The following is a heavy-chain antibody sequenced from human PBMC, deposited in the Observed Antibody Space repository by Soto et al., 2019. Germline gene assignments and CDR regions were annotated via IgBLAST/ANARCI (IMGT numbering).Heavy chain of an antibody. V-gene: IGHV3-21*01. CDR1: GFTFSRYS. CDR2: ISSSNGYI. CDR3: ARDRFEYSSSSDFDY. J-gene: IGHJ4*02. Sequence: PGGSLRLSCAASGFTFSRYSMYWVRQAPGKGLEWVSSISSSNGYIYYADSVKGRFAISRDNAKNSLYLQMNSLRAEDTAVYYCARDRFEYSSSSDFDYWGQGTLVTVSS. D-gene: IGHD6-6*01.